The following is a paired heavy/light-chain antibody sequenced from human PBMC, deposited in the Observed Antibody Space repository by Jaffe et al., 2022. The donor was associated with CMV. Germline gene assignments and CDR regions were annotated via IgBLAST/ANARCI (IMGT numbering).Light chain of an antibody. Sequence: DIQMTQSPSSLSASVGDRVTITCRASQAISNSLAWYQQKPGKAPNLLLYPASKLESGVPSRFSGSGSGTDYTLTISSLQPEDFATYYCQQYYRTPLTFGGGTKVEIK. J-gene: IGKJ4*01. CDR3: QQYYRTPLT. CDR1: QAISNS. V-gene: IGKV1-NL1*01. CDR2: PAS.
Heavy chain of an antibody. CDR1: GFTFSSYA. V-gene: IGHV3-23*04. Sequence: EVQLVESGGGLVQPGGSLRLSCVASGFTFSSYAVNWVRQAPGKGLEWVSLISGSGGGTYYADSVKGRCTISRDNSKSTLYLLMNSLRAEDTAVYYCAKSSNYYYMDVWGKGTTVTVSS. CDR3: AKSSNYYYMDV. D-gene: IGHD2-15*01. CDR2: ISGSGGGT. J-gene: IGHJ6*03.